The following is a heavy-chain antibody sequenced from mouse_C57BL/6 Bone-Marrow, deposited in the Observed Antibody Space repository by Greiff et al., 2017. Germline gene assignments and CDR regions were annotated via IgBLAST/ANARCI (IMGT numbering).Heavy chain of an antibody. Sequence: QVQLKESGPGLVQPSQSLSITCTVSGFSLTSYGVHWVRQSPGKGLEWLGVIWSGGSTDYNAAFISRLSISKDNSKSQVFFKMNSLQADDTAIYYCASTYYSNLYAMDYWGQGTSVTVSS. CDR2: IWSGGST. CDR3: ASTYYSNLYAMDY. V-gene: IGHV2-2*01. CDR1: GFSLTSYG. J-gene: IGHJ4*01. D-gene: IGHD2-5*01.